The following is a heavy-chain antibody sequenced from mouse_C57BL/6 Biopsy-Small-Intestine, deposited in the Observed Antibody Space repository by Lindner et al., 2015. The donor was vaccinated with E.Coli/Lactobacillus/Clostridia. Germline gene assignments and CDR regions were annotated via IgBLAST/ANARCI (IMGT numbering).Heavy chain of an antibody. J-gene: IGHJ4*01. Sequence: VQLQESGPELVKPGASVKLSCKASGYTFTSYWMHWVKQRPGQGLEWIGMIHPNSGNTNYNEKFKSKAPLTVDKASSTAYMQLSSLASEDSAVYYCARSLNYGSNYDYAMDYWGQGTSVTVSS. V-gene: IGHV1-64*01. CDR2: IHPNSGNT. CDR3: ARSLNYGSNYDYAMDY. D-gene: IGHD1-1*01. CDR1: GYTFTSYW.